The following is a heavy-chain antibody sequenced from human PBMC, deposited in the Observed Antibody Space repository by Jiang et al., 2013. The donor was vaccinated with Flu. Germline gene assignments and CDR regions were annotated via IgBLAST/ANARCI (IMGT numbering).Heavy chain of an antibody. V-gene: IGHV1-46*01. J-gene: IGHJ4*02. CDR2: INPSGGST. CDR3: ARDLGDGYTSPPKYYFDY. Sequence: GAEVKKPGASVKVSCKASGYTFTSYYMHWVRQAPGQGLEWMGIINPSGGSTSYAQKFQGRVTMTRDTSTSTVYMELSSLRSEDTAVYYCARDLGDGYTSPPKYYFDYWGQGTLVTVSS. CDR1: GYTFTSYY. D-gene: IGHD5-24*01.